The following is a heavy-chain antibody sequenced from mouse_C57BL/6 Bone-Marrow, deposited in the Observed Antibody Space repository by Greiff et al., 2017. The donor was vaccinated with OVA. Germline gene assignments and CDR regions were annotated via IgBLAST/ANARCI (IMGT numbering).Heavy chain of an antibody. D-gene: IGHD2-3*01. CDR3: ARGDDPDY. V-gene: IGHV1-7*01. CDR2: INPSSGYT. CDR1: GYTFTSYW. J-gene: IGHJ2*01. Sequence: QVHVKQSGAELAKPGASVKLSCKASGYTFTSYWMHWVKQRPGQGLEWIGYINPSSGYTKYNQKFKDKATLTADKSSSTAYTQLSSLTYEDSAVYYCARGDDPDYWGQGTTLTVSS.